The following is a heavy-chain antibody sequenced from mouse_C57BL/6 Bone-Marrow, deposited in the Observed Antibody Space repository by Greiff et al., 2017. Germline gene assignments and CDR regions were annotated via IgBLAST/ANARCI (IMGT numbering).Heavy chain of an antibody. V-gene: IGHV5-6*01. CDR3: ARGFITFDY. D-gene: IGHD1-1*01. Sequence: EVKLVESGGDLVKPGGSLKLSCAASGFTFSSYGMSWVRQTPDKRLEWVATISSGGIYTYYPDSVKGRFTISRDNAKNTLYLQMSSLKSEDTAMYYCARGFITFDYWGQGTTLTVPS. CDR2: ISSGGIYT. J-gene: IGHJ2*01. CDR1: GFTFSSYG.